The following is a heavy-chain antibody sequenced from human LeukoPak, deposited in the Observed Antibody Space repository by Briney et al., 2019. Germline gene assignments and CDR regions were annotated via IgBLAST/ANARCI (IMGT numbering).Heavy chain of an antibody. D-gene: IGHD2-8*02. CDR3: ARGLVAFDI. Sequence: PSETLSLTCIVSGGSISTYYWSWIRQPPGKGLEWIGFFYYSGSTNYNPSLKSRVTISPDTSKNQFSLKLSSVTAADTAVYFCARGLVAFDIWGQGTMVTVSS. V-gene: IGHV4-59*01. CDR1: GGSISTYY. J-gene: IGHJ3*02. CDR2: FYYSGST.